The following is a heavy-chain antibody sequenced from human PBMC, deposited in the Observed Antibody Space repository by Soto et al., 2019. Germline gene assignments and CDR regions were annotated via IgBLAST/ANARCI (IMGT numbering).Heavy chain of an antibody. V-gene: IGHV5-51*01. CDR3: ARIIGYCRKNHCSWNFDL. D-gene: IGHD2-2*03. J-gene: IGHJ6*02. CDR1: GYSFVSYL. CDR2: FYPGDSTS. Sequence: VESLKICFKTAGYSFVSYLFCVGLQKPGKGLEWMGTFYPGDSTSTYSPSFQGQVTISVDKSISIAYMHLSSLKASETAMYYCARIIGYCRKNHCSWNFDLWGQGTTVTVSS.